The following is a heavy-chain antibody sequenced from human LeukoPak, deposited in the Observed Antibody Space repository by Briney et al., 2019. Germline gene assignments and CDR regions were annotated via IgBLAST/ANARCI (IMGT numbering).Heavy chain of an antibody. D-gene: IGHD2-21*02. V-gene: IGHV3-30-3*01. CDR3: ARVSLAYCGGDCYFDY. CDR2: ISYDGSNK. CDR1: GFTFSSYA. J-gene: IGHJ4*02. Sequence: GGSLRLSCAASGFTFSSYAMHWVRQAPGKGLEWVAVISYDGSNKYYADSVKGRFTISRDNSKNTLYLQMNSPRAEDTAVYYCARVSLAYCGGDCYFDYWGQGILVTVSS.